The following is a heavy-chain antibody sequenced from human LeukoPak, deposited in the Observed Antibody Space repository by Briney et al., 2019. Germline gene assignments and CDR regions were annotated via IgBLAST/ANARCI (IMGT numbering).Heavy chain of an antibody. CDR1: GFTFSSYS. D-gene: IGHD4-17*01. V-gene: IGHV3-21*06. Sequence: GGSLRLSCVASGFTFSSYSMNWVRQAPGKGLEYVSSLISTGRYIYYADSLKGRFTISRDNAKNSLYLQMNSLRAEDTAVYYCAREPYGNYGMDAWGQGTTVTVSS. J-gene: IGHJ6*02. CDR3: AREPYGNYGMDA. CDR2: LISTGRYI.